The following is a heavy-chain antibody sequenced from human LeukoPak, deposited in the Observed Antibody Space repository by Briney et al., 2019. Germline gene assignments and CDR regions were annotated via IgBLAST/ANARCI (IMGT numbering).Heavy chain of an antibody. Sequence: SETLSLTCGVSGGSITNTNYWTWVRQPPGKGLEWIGEVNLQGSTNYNPSLMGRVAVSVDTSENHISLQLTSVTAADTAVYYCAREGGPYRPLDYSGQGTLVTVSS. V-gene: IGHV4-4*02. J-gene: IGHJ4*02. CDR1: GGSITNTNY. CDR3: AREGGPYRPLDY. CDR2: VNLQGST.